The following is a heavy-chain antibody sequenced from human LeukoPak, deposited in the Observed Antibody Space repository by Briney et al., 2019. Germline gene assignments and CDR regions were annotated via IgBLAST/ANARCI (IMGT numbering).Heavy chain of an antibody. CDR1: GFTFSSYA. V-gene: IGHV3-15*01. Sequence: PGRSLRLSCAASGFTFSSYAIHWVRQAPGKGLEWVGRIKSKTDGGTTDYAAPVKGRFTISRDDSKNTLYLQMNSLKTEDTAVYYCTKDIVVVVAATFENWFDPWGQGTLVTVSS. D-gene: IGHD2-15*01. CDR2: IKSKTDGGTT. CDR3: TKDIVVVVAATFENWFDP. J-gene: IGHJ5*02.